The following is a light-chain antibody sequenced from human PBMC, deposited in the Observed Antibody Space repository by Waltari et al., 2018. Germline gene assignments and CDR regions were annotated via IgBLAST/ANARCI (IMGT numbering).Light chain of an antibody. Sequence: QSALTQPPSASGSPGQSVTLPCTGTSSDVGGYNYVSWYQHHPGKAPKLMVYEVNKRPSGVPDRFSGSKSGNTASLTVSGLQAEDESDYYCSSYAGSNHLVFGGGTKLTVL. J-gene: IGLJ3*02. CDR3: SSYAGSNHLV. CDR2: EVN. V-gene: IGLV2-8*01. CDR1: SSDVGGYNY.